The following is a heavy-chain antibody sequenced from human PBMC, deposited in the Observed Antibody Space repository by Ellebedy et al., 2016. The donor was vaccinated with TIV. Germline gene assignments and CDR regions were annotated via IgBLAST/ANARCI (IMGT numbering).Heavy chain of an antibody. J-gene: IGHJ4*02. CDR2: ISAYNGNT. V-gene: IGHV1-18*01. Sequence: AASVKVSCKASGYTFKSYGITWVRQAPGQGLEWVGWISAYNGNTEYAQKLHGRVTMTTDISTSTAYMDLTSLTSVDTAVYYCVRSWYSGSFYFDYWGQGTLVTVSS. CDR1: GYTFKSYG. D-gene: IGHD1-26*01. CDR3: VRSWYSGSFYFDY.